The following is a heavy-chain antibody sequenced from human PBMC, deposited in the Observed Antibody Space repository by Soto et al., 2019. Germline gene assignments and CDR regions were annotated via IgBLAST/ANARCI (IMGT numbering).Heavy chain of an antibody. CDR1: GGAISSGGYY. Sequence: QVQLQESGAGLVKPSQTLSLTCTVSGGAISSGGYYWSWNRQHPGKGLEWIGYIYYSGSTYYNPSLKSRVTISVDTSKNQVSLKLSSVTAADTAVYYCARWVGATSFDFWGQGTLVTVSS. CDR2: IYYSGST. CDR3: ARWVGATSFDF. D-gene: IGHD1-26*01. J-gene: IGHJ4*02. V-gene: IGHV4-31*03.